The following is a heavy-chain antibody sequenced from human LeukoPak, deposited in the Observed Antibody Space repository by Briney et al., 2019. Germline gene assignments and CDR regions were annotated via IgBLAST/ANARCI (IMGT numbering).Heavy chain of an antibody. CDR1: GGSISSYY. Sequence: PSETLSLTCTVSGGSISSYYWSWIRQPPGKGLEWIGYIYYSGSTNYNPSLKSRVTISVDTSKNQFSLKLSSVTAADTAVYYCAGSSVGYCSSTSCYVGTFDYWGQGTLVTVSS. J-gene: IGHJ4*02. D-gene: IGHD2-2*01. CDR2: IYYSGST. V-gene: IGHV4-59*01. CDR3: AGSSVGYCSSTSCYVGTFDY.